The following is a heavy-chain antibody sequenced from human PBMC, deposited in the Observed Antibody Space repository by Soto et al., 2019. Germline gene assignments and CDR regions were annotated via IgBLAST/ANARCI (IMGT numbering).Heavy chain of an antibody. CDR2: ISGSGGST. CDR1: GFTLSSYA. D-gene: IGHD3-3*01. J-gene: IGHJ4*02. V-gene: IGHV3-23*01. CDR3: AKMADYDFWSGSSTYFDY. Sequence: PGGSLRLSCAASGFTLSSYAMSGVREAPGKGLEWVSAISGSGGSTYYADSVKGRFTISRDNSKNTLYLQMNSLRAEDTAVYYCAKMADYDFWSGSSTYFDYWGQGTLVTVSS.